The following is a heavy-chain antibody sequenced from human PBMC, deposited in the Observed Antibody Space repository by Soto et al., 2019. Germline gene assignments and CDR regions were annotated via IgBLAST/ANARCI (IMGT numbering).Heavy chain of an antibody. J-gene: IGHJ4*02. D-gene: IGHD3-3*01. Sequence: HPGGSLRLSCAASGFTFSSYGMHWVRQAPGKGLEWVAVIWYDESNKYYADSVKGRFTISRDNSKNTLYLQMNSLRAEDTAVYYCARDKRDLRFLEWSYYFDYWGQGTLVTVSS. CDR3: ARDKRDLRFLEWSYYFDY. CDR1: GFTFSSYG. V-gene: IGHV3-33*01. CDR2: IWYDESNK.